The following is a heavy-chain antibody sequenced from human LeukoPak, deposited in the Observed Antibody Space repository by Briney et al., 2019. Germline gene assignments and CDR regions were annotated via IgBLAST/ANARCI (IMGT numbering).Heavy chain of an antibody. CDR3: ARGAASSRWGLYYYYYYYMDV. CDR1: GFTFSSYW. CDR2: IKQDGSEK. J-gene: IGHJ6*03. D-gene: IGHD3-16*01. Sequence: GGSLRLSCAASGFTFSSYWMSWVRQAPGKGLEWVANIKQDGSEKYYVDSVKGRFTISRDNAKNSLYLQMNSLRAEDTAVYYCARGAASSRWGLYYYYYYYMDVWGKGTTVTVSS. V-gene: IGHV3-7*04.